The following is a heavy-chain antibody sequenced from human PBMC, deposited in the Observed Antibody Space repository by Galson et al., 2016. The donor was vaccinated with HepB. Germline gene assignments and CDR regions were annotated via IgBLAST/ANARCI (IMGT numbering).Heavy chain of an antibody. D-gene: IGHD2-21*01. CDR1: VFSFGSYA. CDR2: ISGSGGSA. J-gene: IGHJ4*02. Sequence: SLRLSCAASVFSFGSYAMSWVRQAPGKGLEWVSSISGSGGSAYYADSAKGRFTISRDNSKKTLYLQMSSLRDEDTAVYYCAKGAALHHVAVIAIPPYYFDSWGQGTLVSVSS. CDR3: AKGAALHHVAVIAIPPYYFDS. V-gene: IGHV3-23*01.